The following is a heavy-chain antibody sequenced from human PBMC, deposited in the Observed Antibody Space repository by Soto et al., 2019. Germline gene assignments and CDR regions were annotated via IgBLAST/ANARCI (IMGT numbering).Heavy chain of an antibody. CDR3: GKDVLWFGELLPYYFDY. V-gene: IGHV3-30*18. Sequence: QVQLVESGGGVVQPGRSLRLSCAASGFTFSSYGMHWVRQAPGKGLEWVAVISYDGSNKYYADSVKGRFTISRDNSKNTLYLQMNSLRAEDTAVYYCGKDVLWFGELLPYYFDYWGQGTLVTVSS. CDR2: ISYDGSNK. D-gene: IGHD3-10*01. J-gene: IGHJ4*02. CDR1: GFTFSSYG.